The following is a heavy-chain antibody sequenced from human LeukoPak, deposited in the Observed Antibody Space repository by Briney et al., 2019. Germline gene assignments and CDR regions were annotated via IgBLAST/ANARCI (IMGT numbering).Heavy chain of an antibody. V-gene: IGHV4-39*07. CDR1: GGSISSSSYY. J-gene: IGHJ4*02. D-gene: IGHD6-13*01. CDR3: AAGYSSSWHRDFDY. CDR2: IYYSGST. Sequence: SETLSLTRTVSGGSISSSSYYWGRIRQPPGKGLEWIGSIYYSGSTYYNPSLKSRVTISVDTSKNQFSLKLSSVTAADTAVYYCAAGYSSSWHRDFDYWGQGTLVTVSS.